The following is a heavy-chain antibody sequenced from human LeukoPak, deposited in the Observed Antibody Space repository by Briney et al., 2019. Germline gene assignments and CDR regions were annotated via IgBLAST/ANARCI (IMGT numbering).Heavy chain of an antibody. J-gene: IGHJ4*02. CDR3: AKGGEEWELLSY. Sequence: PGGSLRLSCAASGFTFSSYGMHWVRQAPGKGLEWVAVIWYGGSNKYYADSVKGRFTISRDNSKNTLYLQMNSLRAEDTAVYYCAKGGEEWELLSYWGQGTLVTVSS. D-gene: IGHD1-26*01. CDR2: IWYGGSNK. V-gene: IGHV3-30*02. CDR1: GFTFSSYG.